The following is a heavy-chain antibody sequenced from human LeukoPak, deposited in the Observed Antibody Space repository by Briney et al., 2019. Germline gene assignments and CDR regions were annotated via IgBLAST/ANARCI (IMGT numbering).Heavy chain of an antibody. Sequence: GGSLRLSCAVSGFSFSSYWMSWVRQAPGKGLEWVANIKQDGSEKYYVDSVKGRFTISRDNAKNSLYLQMNSLRAEDTAVYYCASLIAVAGKPDYWGQGTLVTVSS. CDR2: IKQDGSEK. CDR3: ASLIAVAGKPDY. V-gene: IGHV3-7*01. J-gene: IGHJ4*02. D-gene: IGHD6-19*01. CDR1: GFSFSSYW.